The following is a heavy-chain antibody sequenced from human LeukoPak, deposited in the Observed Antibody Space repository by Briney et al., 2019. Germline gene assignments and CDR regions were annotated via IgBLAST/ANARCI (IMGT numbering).Heavy chain of an antibody. Sequence: ASVKVSCKASGYTFTGYYMHWVRQAPGQGLEWMGWINPNSGGTNYAQKFQGRVTMTRDTSISTAYMELSRLRSDDTAVYYCARGRGIVVVPAAPFYWGQGTLVTVSS. CDR2: INPNSGGT. V-gene: IGHV1-2*02. CDR1: GYTFTGYY. D-gene: IGHD2-2*01. J-gene: IGHJ4*02. CDR3: ARGRGIVVVPAAPFY.